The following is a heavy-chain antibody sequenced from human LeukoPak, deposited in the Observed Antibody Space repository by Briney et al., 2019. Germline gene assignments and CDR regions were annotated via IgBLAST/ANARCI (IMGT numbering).Heavy chain of an antibody. J-gene: IGHJ4*02. V-gene: IGHV3-30-3*01. Sequence: PGGSLRLSCAASGFTFSSYAMHWVRQAPGNGLEWVAVISYDGSNKYYADSVKGRFTISRDNSKNTLYLQMNSLRAEDTAVYYCARGGVRLWGDYWGQGTLVTVSS. CDR2: ISYDGSNK. CDR1: GFTFSSYA. D-gene: IGHD2-8*02. CDR3: ARGGVRLWGDY.